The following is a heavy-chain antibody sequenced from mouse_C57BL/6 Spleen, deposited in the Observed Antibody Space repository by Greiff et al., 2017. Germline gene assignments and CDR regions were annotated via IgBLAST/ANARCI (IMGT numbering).Heavy chain of an antibody. CDR1: GYTFTSYG. J-gene: IGHJ4*01. CDR2: LYPRSGNT. Sequence: QVQLQQSGAELARPGASVKLSCKASGYTFTSYGISWVKQRTGQGLEWIGELYPRSGNTYYNEKFKGKATLTADTSSSTAYMELRSLTSEDSAVYFCATRDSSGYLYYYAMDYWGQGTSVTVSS. CDR3: ATRDSSGYLYYYAMDY. D-gene: IGHD3-2*02. V-gene: IGHV1-81*01.